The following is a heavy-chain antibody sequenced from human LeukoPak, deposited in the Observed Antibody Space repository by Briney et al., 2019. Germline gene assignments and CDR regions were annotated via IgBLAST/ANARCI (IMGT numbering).Heavy chain of an antibody. V-gene: IGHV3-23*01. CDR1: GFTFSILD. D-gene: IGHD1-14*01. Sequence: LPGGSLRLSCAASGFTFSILDMSWVRQAPGKGLEWVSAISGNGGRTYYADSVKGRFTISRDNSKNTLYLQMNSLRAEDTAVYYCALNPPSGHFYMDVWGKGTAVTVSS. CDR2: ISGNGGRT. CDR3: ALNPPSGHFYMDV. J-gene: IGHJ6*03.